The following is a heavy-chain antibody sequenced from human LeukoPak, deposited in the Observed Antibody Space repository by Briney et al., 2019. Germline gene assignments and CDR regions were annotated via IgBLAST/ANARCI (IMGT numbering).Heavy chain of an antibody. J-gene: IGHJ1*01. CDR3: AKNTMIVVPKHFQH. CDR1: GFTFSSYA. D-gene: IGHD3-22*01. V-gene: IGHV3-23*01. Sequence: GGSLRLSCAASGFTFSSYAMGWVRQAPGKGLEWVSAISGSGGSTYHADSVKGPFTISRDNSKNTLYLQMNSLRAEDTAVYYCAKNTMIVVPKHFQHWGQGTLVTVSS. CDR2: ISGSGGST.